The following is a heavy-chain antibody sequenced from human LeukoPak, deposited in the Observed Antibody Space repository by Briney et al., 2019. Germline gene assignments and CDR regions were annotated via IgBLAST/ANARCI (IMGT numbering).Heavy chain of an antibody. V-gene: IGHV3-7*01. Sequence: AGGSLRLSCAASGFRFDSFYMGWVRQAPGKGLEWVANIKQDGNEKYYVDSVKGRFTISRDNAKNSLYLQMNSLRDEDTAVYYCARDHGYGNDCWGQGTLVTVSS. CDR3: ARDHGYGNDC. CDR2: IKQDGNEK. D-gene: IGHD5-18*01. J-gene: IGHJ4*02. CDR1: GFRFDSFY.